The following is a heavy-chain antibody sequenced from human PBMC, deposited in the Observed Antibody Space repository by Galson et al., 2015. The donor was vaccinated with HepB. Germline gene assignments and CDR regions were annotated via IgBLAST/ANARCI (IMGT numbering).Heavy chain of an antibody. CDR3: ARNYGDYVFGHFDY. D-gene: IGHD4-17*01. V-gene: IGHV3-23*01. Sequence: SLRLSCAASGFTFSSYAMSWVRQAPGKGLEWVSAISGSGGSTYYADSVKGRFTISRDNSKNTLYLQMNSLRAEDTAVYYCARNYGDYVFGHFDYWGQGTLVTVSS. CDR1: GFTFSSYA. J-gene: IGHJ4*02. CDR2: ISGSGGST.